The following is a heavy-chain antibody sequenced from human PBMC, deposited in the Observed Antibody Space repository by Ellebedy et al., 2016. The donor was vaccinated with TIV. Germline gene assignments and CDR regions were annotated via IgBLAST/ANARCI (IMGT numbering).Heavy chain of an antibody. CDR3: AKDISGFGILTGPHDY. D-gene: IGHD3-9*01. J-gene: IGHJ4*02. CDR1: GFTFSSYG. V-gene: IGHV3-30*18. CDR2: ISYDGSNK. Sequence: GGSLRLXXAASGFTFSSYGMHWVRQAPGKGLEWVAVISYDGSNKYYADSVKGRFTISRDNSKNTLYLQMNSLRAEDTAVYYCAKDISGFGILTGPHDYWGQGTLVTVSS.